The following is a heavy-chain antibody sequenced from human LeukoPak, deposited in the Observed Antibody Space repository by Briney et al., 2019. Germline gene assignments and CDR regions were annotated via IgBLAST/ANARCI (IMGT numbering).Heavy chain of an antibody. J-gene: IGHJ4*02. D-gene: IGHD2-8*01. CDR1: GLPSSNYA. CDR3: ARHAADCTTSACHDS. Sequence: GGSLTLLHPPSGLPSSNYAMTCARHDPGKGLESVSVVTGNGDTTYYADSLKGRFTISRDDSRNTLYLQMNSLRAEDTAVYHCARHAADCTTSACHDSWGQGTLVTVSS. CDR2: VTGNGDTT. V-gene: IGHV3-23*01.